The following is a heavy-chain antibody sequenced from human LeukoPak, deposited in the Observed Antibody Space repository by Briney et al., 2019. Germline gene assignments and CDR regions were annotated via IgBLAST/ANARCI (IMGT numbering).Heavy chain of an antibody. CDR2: INSDGSST. CDR3: ARIRVNSGSYGAFDI. CDR1: GFTFSSYW. V-gene: IGHV3-74*01. Sequence: GSLRLSCAASGFTFSSYWMHWVRQAPGKGLVWVSRINSDGSSTSYADSVKGRFTISRDNAKNTLYLQMNSLRAEDTAVYYCARIRVNSGSYGAFDIWGQGTMVTVSS. J-gene: IGHJ3*02. D-gene: IGHD3-10*01.